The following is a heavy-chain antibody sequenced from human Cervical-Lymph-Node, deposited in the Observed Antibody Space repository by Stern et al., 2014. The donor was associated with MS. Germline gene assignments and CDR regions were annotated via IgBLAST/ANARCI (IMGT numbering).Heavy chain of an antibody. CDR1: GGSISSYY. J-gene: IGHJ5*02. Sequence: MQLVESGPGLVKPSETLYLTCTVSGGSISSYYWSWIRQPPGQGLEWIGYIYYSGRTNYNTPLQSRVTITVDTTTNHISLKLSSVTAADTAVYYCARGATQAFDPWGQGTLVTVSS. CDR2: IYYSGRT. V-gene: IGHV4-59*01. CDR3: ARGATQAFDP.